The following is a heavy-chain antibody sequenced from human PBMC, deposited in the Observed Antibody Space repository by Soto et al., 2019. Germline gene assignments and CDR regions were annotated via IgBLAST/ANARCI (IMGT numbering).Heavy chain of an antibody. CDR2: IYPGDSDT. Sequence: PVESLKISCKGSGYTFTNYWIGWVRQMPGKGLEWMGIIYPGDSDTKYNPSFQGQVTISADKSITTTYLQWSSLKASDTAIYYCAASIFHYAMDAWGPGATVTVSS. CDR1: GYTFTNYW. J-gene: IGHJ6*02. CDR3: AASIFHYAMDA. V-gene: IGHV5-51*01.